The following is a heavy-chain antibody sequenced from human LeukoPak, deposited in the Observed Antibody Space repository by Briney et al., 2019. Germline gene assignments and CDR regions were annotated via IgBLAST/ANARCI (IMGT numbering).Heavy chain of an antibody. Sequence: PGGSLRLSCAASGSTFSSYWMHWVRQAPGKGLVWVSRISGDGSSTTYAEPVKGRFTISRDNAKNTLYLQMNSLRAEDTAVYYCARELPFDYWGQGTLVTVSS. CDR2: ISGDGSST. J-gene: IGHJ4*02. CDR1: GSTFSSYW. CDR3: ARELPFDY. V-gene: IGHV3-74*01.